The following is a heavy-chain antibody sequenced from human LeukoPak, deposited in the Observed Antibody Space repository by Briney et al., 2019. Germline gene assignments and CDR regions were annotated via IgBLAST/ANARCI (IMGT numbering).Heavy chain of an antibody. Sequence: GGSLRLSCAASGFTVSSNYMSWVRQAPGKGLEWVSVIYSGGSTYYADSVKGRFTISRDNAKNSLYLQMHSLRAEDTAVYYCASGGGTYPFAYWGREPWSPSPQ. CDR2: IYSGGST. CDR3: ASGGGTYPFAY. J-gene: IGHJ4*02. V-gene: IGHV3-53*01. D-gene: IGHD1-26*01. CDR1: GFTVSSNY.